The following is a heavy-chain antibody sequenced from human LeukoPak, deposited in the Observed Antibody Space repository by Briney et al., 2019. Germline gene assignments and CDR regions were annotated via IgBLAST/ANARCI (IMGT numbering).Heavy chain of an antibody. CDR1: GGSISSSSYY. D-gene: IGHD3-10*01. CDR2: IYYTGST. V-gene: IGHV4-39*02. Sequence: ASETLSLTCTVSGGSISSSSYYWGWLRQPPGKGLEWIGSIYYTGSTYYPPCLKRRSTISVDTSKNHFSLKLSSVTAADTAVYFCARAIGSGVTDYWGQGTLVTVFS. J-gene: IGHJ4*02. CDR3: ARAIGSGVTDY.